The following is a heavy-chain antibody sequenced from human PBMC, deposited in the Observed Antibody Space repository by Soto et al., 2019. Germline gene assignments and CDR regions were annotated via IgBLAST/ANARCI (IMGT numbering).Heavy chain of an antibody. CDR1: SESISSGGYY. CDR2: IYDSESA. Sequence: SETLSLTSNVSSESISSGGYYWSWIRHHPRKGLEWIGYIYDSESAYYNPSLKSRVTISMDTSKNHFAMRLSSVTDAVTVVYYCARASSSSSAADYWGQGTLVTVSS. CDR3: ARASSSSSAADY. J-gene: IGHJ4*02. D-gene: IGHD6-6*01. V-gene: IGHV4-31*03.